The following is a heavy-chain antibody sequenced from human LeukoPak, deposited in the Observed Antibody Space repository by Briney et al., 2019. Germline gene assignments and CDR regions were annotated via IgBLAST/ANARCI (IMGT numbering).Heavy chain of an antibody. Sequence: PSETLSLTCTVSGGSISSYYWSWIRQPPGKGLEWIGYIYYSGSTNYNPSPKSRVTISVDTSKNQFSLNLRSVTAADTAVYYCARVSSASGTYFYYMDVWGKGTTVTVSS. J-gene: IGHJ6*03. CDR2: IYYSGST. CDR1: GGSISSYY. CDR3: ARVSSASGTYFYYMDV. V-gene: IGHV4-59*01. D-gene: IGHD1-1*01.